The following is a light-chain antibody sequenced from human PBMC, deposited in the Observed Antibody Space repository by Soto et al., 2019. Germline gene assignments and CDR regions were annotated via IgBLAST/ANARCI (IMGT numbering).Light chain of an antibody. Sequence: EIVLTQSPGTLSLSPGERATLSCRASQSVSSSYLAWYQLKRGQAPRLLIYGASSRATGIPDRFSGSGSGTDFTLTMSRLEPEDFAVYYCQQYGSSPLTFGGGTKVEIK. J-gene: IGKJ4*01. CDR1: QSVSSSY. V-gene: IGKV3-20*01. CDR2: GAS. CDR3: QQYGSSPLT.